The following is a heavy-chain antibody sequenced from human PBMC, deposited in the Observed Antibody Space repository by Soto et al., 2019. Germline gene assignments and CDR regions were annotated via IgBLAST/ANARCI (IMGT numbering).Heavy chain of an antibody. CDR2: IIPFIGAP. CDR3: ARGGDSSSLRAFYSYGFDV. J-gene: IGHJ6*02. D-gene: IGHD6-6*01. V-gene: IGHV1-69*18. Sequence: QVQLVQSGAEVKKPGSSVKVSCKASGGTFNTYSFGWLRQAPGQGLQWMGSIIPFIGAPNYAQNFQDSVTITADESTTTAYREVRGLKSEDTGVYFCARGGDSSSLRAFYSYGFDVWGQGTAVTVSS. CDR1: GGTFNTYS.